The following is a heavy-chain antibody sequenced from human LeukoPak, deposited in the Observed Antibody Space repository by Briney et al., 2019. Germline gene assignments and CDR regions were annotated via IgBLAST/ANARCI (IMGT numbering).Heavy chain of an antibody. CDR3: ARRRGSYSYDY. V-gene: IGHV5-51*01. CDR2: IYPGDSDI. J-gene: IGHJ4*02. Sequence: GESLKISCKSSGYSFTSYWIGWVRQKPGKGLEWMGIIYPGDSDIRYSPSFRGQVTISTDKSTSTAYLQWSSLKASDTAMYYCARRRGSYSYDYWGQGTLVTVSS. D-gene: IGHD1-26*01. CDR1: GYSFTSYW.